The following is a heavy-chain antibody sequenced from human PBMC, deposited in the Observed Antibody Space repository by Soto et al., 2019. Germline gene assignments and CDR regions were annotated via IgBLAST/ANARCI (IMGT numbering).Heavy chain of an antibody. CDR3: ARKGGATFHP. J-gene: IGHJ5*02. CDR2: IYYSGST. V-gene: IGHV4-59*01. CDR1: GGSISSYY. Sequence: SETLSLTCTVSGGSISSYYWSWIRQPPGKGLEWIGYIYYSGSTNYNPSLKSRVTISVDTSKNQFSLKLSSVTAADTAVYYCARKGGATFHPLAQGSLITLSS. D-gene: IGHD3-16*01.